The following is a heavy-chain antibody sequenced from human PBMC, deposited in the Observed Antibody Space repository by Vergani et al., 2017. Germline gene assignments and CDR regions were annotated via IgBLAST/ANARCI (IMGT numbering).Heavy chain of an antibody. CDR1: GFTFSSYA. V-gene: IGHV3-23*01. J-gene: IGHJ6*02. CDR3: AKEQLVTYYYYYGMDV. Sequence: EVQLLESGGGLVQPGGSLRLSCAASGFTFSSYAMSWVRQAPGKGLEWVSAISGSGGSTYYADSVKGRFTISRDNSKNTLYLQMNSLRAEDTAVYYCAKEQLVTYYYYYGMDVWGQGTTVSVSS. CDR2: ISGSGGST. D-gene: IGHD6-13*01.